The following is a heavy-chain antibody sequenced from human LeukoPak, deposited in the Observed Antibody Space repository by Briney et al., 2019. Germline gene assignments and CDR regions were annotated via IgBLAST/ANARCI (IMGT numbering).Heavy chain of an antibody. J-gene: IGHJ4*02. Sequence: GASVKVSCKASGYTFITYPMHWVRQAPGQRLEWMGWINVGSGNTKYSQKFQGRVTITRDTSASTAYMEMSSLRSDDTAVYYCARDQRFSSSWSDYWGQGTLVTVSS. D-gene: IGHD6-13*01. CDR3: ARDQRFSSSWSDY. CDR2: INVGSGNT. CDR1: GYTFITYP. V-gene: IGHV1-3*01.